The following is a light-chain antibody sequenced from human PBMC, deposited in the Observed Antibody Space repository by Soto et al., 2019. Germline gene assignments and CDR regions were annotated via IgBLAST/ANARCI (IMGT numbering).Light chain of an antibody. V-gene: IGKV3-20*01. Sequence: EIELTQSPCTLSLSPGERATLSCRASQSVNSSYLAWYQQKPGQAPRLLIYGASSRATGIPDRFSGSESGTDFTLTISRLEPEDFAVYYCQQYSSSLFTFGPGTKVDIK. CDR3: QQYSSSLFT. CDR1: QSVNSSY. J-gene: IGKJ3*01. CDR2: GAS.